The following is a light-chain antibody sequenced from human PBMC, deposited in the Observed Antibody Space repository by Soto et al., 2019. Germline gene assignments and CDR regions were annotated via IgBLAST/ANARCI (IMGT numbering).Light chain of an antibody. CDR3: QQRSNWPPTWT. J-gene: IGKJ1*01. CDR1: QSVSSY. Sequence: EIVLTQSPATLSLSPGERATLSCRASQSVSSYLAWYQQKPGQAPRLLIYDTSNRATGIPARFSGSGSGTDFTLTIRSLEPEDFADYYCQQRSNWPPTWTFGQGTKVEIK. V-gene: IGKV3-11*01. CDR2: DTS.